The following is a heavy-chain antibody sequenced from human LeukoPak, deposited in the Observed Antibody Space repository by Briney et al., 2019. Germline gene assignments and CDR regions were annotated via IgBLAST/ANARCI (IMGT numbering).Heavy chain of an antibody. V-gene: IGHV4-59*08. CDR1: GGSSNISY. CDR3: ARQRNSYGFPFDY. Sequence: SETLSLTCTVSGGSSNISYWSWIRQPPGKGLEWIGYIYYRGSNNYNPSLKSRVTISVDKSKNQFFLKLSSVTAADTAVYYCARQRNSYGFPFDYWGQGTLVSVSS. J-gene: IGHJ4*02. CDR2: IYYRGSN. D-gene: IGHD5-18*01.